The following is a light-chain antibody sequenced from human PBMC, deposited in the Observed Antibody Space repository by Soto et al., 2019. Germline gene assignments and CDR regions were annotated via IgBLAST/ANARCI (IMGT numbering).Light chain of an antibody. CDR3: QKSDSTPWT. V-gene: IGKV1-39*01. J-gene: IGKJ1*01. CDR1: QSISSY. Sequence: DIQMTQSPLSLSASVGDRVTITCRAGQSISSYLNWFQQKPGKAPKLLIYAASSLQSGVPSRFSGSGSGTDFTLTISDLQPEDFTTYYCQKSDSTPWTFGQGTKVDI. CDR2: AAS.